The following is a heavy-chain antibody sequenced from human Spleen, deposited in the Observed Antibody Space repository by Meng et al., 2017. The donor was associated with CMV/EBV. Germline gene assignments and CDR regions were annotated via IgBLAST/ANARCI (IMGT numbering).Heavy chain of an antibody. D-gene: IGHD3-3*01. Sequence: GGSLRLSCVASGFTFSTYWMSWVRQAPGKGLEWVSVIYSGGSSTYYADSVKGRFTISRDNAKNSVYLQMNSLRAEDTAVYYCVRSNYDVTLFYWGQGTLVTVSS. CDR2: IYSGGSST. CDR3: VRSNYDVTLFY. CDR1: GFTFSTYW. V-gene: IGHV3-23*03. J-gene: IGHJ4*02.